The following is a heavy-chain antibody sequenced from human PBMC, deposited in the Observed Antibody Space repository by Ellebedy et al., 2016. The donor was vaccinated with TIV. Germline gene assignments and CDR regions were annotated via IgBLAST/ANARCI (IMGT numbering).Heavy chain of an antibody. CDR3: ATDVPYRMDV. Sequence: GESLKISCAASGFTFSSYSMYWVRQAPGKGLEWVSYISSSSTTIYYADSVKGRFTISRDNAKNSLYLQMNSLRAEDTAVYYCATDVPYRMDVWGQGTTVTV. CDR1: GFTFSSYS. V-gene: IGHV3-48*01. J-gene: IGHJ6*02. CDR2: ISSSSTTI.